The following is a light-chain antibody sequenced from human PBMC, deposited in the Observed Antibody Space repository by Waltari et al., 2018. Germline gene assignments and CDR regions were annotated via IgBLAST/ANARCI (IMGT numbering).Light chain of an antibody. V-gene: IGKV1-33*01. CDR1: QDISNY. CDR2: DAS. CDR3: QQYDNLPFT. Sequence: DIQMTQSPYSLSASVGDIVTITCQASQDISNYLNWYQQKPGKAPKLLIYDASNLETGVPSRFSGSGSGTDFTFTISSLQPEDIATYYCQQYDNLPFTFGPGTKVDIK. J-gene: IGKJ3*01.